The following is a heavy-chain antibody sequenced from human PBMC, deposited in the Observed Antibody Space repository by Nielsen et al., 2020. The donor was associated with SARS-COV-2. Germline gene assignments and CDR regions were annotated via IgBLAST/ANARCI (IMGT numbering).Heavy chain of an antibody. D-gene: IGHD1-26*01. V-gene: IGHV3-9*01. CDR2: ISWNSGSI. CDR3: AKLGVGSTQDY. Sequence: GGSLRLSCAASGFTFDDYAMHWVRQAPGKGLEWVSGISWNSGSIGHADSVKGRFTISRDNAKNSLYLQMNSLRAEDTALYYCAKLGVGSTQDYWGQGTLVTVSS. J-gene: IGHJ4*02. CDR1: GFTFDDYA.